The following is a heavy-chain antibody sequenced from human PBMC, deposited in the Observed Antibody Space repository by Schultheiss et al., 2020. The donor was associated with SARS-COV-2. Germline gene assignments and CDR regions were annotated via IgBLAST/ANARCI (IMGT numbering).Heavy chain of an antibody. CDR3: ARDVQGSADY. D-gene: IGHD3-10*02. V-gene: IGHV3-33*01. J-gene: IGHJ4*02. CDR1: GFAFHSFD. Sequence: GGSLRLSCVASGFAFHSFDMHWVRQAPGQGLEWLALIWYDGSNKYYADSVKGRFSISRDISRNTLYLQMHSLRVEDTAMYYCARDVQGSADYWGQGSLVTVSS. CDR2: IWYDGSNK.